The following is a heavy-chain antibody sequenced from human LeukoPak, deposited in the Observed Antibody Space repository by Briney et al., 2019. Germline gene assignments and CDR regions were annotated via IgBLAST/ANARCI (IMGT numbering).Heavy chain of an antibody. V-gene: IGHV3-7*01. CDR1: GFTFSSYA. CDR3: ARDPAYGALDI. Sequence: PGGSLRLSCAASGFTFSSYAMNWVRQAPGKGLEWVAIINPDGSQGSYVDSVKGRFAISRDNALNSLFLQMNSLSAEDTAVYYCARDPAYGALDIWGQGTTVTVSS. J-gene: IGHJ3*02. CDR2: INPDGSQG. D-gene: IGHD2-21*01.